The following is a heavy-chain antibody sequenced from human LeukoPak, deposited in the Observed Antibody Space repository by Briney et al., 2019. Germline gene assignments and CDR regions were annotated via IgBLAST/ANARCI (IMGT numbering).Heavy chain of an antibody. V-gene: IGHV3-48*01. CDR1: GFTFSSYS. CDR2: ISSSSSTI. CDR3: ARVSQTPGGQGYFDY. Sequence: GGSLRLSCAASGFTFSSYSMNWVRQAPGKGLEWVSYISSSSSTIYYADSVKGRFTISRDNAKNSLYLQMNSLRAEDTAVYYCARVSQTPGGQGYFDYWGQGTLVTVSS. D-gene: IGHD2-15*01. J-gene: IGHJ4*02.